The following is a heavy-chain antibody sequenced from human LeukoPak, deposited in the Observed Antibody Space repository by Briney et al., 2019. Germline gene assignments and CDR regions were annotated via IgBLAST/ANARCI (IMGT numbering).Heavy chain of an antibody. D-gene: IGHD4-17*01. CDR3: AKDVLSTVTTGGDFDY. CDR1: GFTFSSYA. V-gene: IGHV3-23*01. Sequence: GSLRLSCAASGFTFSSYAMSWVRLAPGKGLEGVSAVSGTGGSTYYAGSVKGRFTISRDNSKNTLFLQMSSLRAEDTALYYCAKDVLSTVTTGGDFDYWGQGTLVTVAS. CDR2: VSGTGGST. J-gene: IGHJ4*02.